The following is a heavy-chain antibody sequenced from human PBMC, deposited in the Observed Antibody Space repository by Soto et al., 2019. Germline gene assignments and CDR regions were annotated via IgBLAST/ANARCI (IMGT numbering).Heavy chain of an antibody. CDR2: ISGSGGST. D-gene: IGHD3-3*01. J-gene: IGHJ4*02. CDR1: GFTFSSYA. CDR3: AKDSRFLEWLRVGYFDY. V-gene: IGHV3-23*01. Sequence: PGGSLRLSCAASGFTFSSYAMSWVRQATGKGLEWVSAISGSGGSTYYADSVKGRFTISRDNSKNTLYLQMNSLRAEDTAVYYCAKDSRFLEWLRVGYFDYWGQGTLVTVSS.